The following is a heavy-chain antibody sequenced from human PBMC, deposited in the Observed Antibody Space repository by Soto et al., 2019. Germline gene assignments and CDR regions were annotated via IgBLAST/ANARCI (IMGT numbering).Heavy chain of an antibody. V-gene: IGHV5-51*01. CDR2: IYPGDSDT. CDR1: GYSFTSYC. Sequence: GEYLKISCKGSGYSFTSYCIGWVRQMPGKGLEWMSIIYPGDSDTRYSPSFQGQVTISADMSISNAYLQWSSLRAPDTAMYYCARFDGRNGYYGDYWGHGTQVNVSS. CDR3: ARFDGRNGYYGDY. J-gene: IGHJ4*01. D-gene: IGHD3-10*01.